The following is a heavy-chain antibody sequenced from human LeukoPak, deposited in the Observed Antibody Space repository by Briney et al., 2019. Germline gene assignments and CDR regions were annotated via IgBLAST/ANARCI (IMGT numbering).Heavy chain of an antibody. CDR2: IYYSGST. CDR1: GGSISSYY. CDR3: ARSVDTAMVSDY. D-gene: IGHD5-18*01. Sequence: PSETLSLTCTVSGGSISSYYWSWIRQPPGKGLEWIGYIYYSGSTNYNPSLKSRVTISVDTSENQFSLKLSSVTAADTAVYYCARSVDTAMVSDYWGQGTLVTVSS. V-gene: IGHV4-59*01. J-gene: IGHJ4*02.